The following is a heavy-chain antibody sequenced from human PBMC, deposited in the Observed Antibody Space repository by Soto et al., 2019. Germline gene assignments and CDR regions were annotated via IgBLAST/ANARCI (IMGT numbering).Heavy chain of an antibody. CDR2: ISWNGAFI. Sequence: EVQLVESGGGLVQPGRSLRLSCVASGFDFDDHAMSWVRQAPGKGLEWVSGISWNGAFIGYANSVRGRFTISRDDAKNSMYLQMNSLRPEDTALDYCTRDIFRTITTVDFWGQGTLVTVSS. V-gene: IGHV3-9*01. CDR3: TRDIFRTITTVDF. D-gene: IGHD4-4*01. CDR1: GFDFDDHA. J-gene: IGHJ4*02.